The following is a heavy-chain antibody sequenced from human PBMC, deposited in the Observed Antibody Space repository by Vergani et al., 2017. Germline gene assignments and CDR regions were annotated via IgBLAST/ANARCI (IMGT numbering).Heavy chain of an antibody. CDR2: INHSRST. CDR3: ARVGVLRNAAGRYAFDI. D-gene: IGHD6-13*01. V-gene: IGHV4-34*01. J-gene: IGHJ3*02. Sequence: QVQLQQWGAGLLKPSETLSLSCAVYAGSFSGYYWSWIRQPPGKGLEWIGEINHSRSTNYNPSLKSRVTISVDTSKNQFSLELSSVTAADTAVYYCARVGVLRNAAGRYAFDIWGQGTMVTVSS. CDR1: AGSFSGYY.